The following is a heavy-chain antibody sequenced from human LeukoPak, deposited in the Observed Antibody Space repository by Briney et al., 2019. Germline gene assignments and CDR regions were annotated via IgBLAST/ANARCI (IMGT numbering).Heavy chain of an antibody. D-gene: IGHD2-15*01. CDR2: INSDGSST. CDR3: ARECSGGSCYAALDY. Sequence: GGSLRLSCAASGFTFSSYWMHWVRQAPGKGLGWVSRINSDGSSTSYADSVKGRFTISRDNAKNTLYLQMNSLRAEDTAVYYCARECSGGSCYAALDYWGQGTLVTVSS. CDR1: GFTFSSYW. V-gene: IGHV3-74*01. J-gene: IGHJ4*02.